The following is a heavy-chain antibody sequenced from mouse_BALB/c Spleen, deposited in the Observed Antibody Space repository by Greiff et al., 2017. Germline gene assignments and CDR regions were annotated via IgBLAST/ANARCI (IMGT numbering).Heavy chain of an antibody. CDR3: ARAGYGNYFYWYFDV. J-gene: IGHJ1*01. Sequence: EVQGVESGPGLVKPSQSLSLTCTVTGYSITSDYAWNWIRQFPGNKLEWMGYISYSGSTSYNPSLKSRISITRDTSKNQFFLQLNSVTTEDTATYYGARAGYGNYFYWYFDVWGAGTTVTVSS. V-gene: IGHV3-2*02. CDR1: GYSITSDYA. CDR2: ISYSGST. D-gene: IGHD2-10*02.